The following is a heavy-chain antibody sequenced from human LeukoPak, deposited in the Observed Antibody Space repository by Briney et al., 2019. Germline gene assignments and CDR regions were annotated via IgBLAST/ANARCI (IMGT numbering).Heavy chain of an antibody. D-gene: IGHD3-10*01. CDR2: ISSSSSYI. J-gene: IGHJ4*02. CDR3: AKVMVRGVITTNFDY. V-gene: IGHV3-21*04. CDR1: GFTFSSYS. Sequence: GGSLRLSCAASGFTFSSYSMNWVGQAPGKGLEWVSSISSSSSYIYYADSVKGRFTISRDNAKNSLYLQMNSLRAEDTALYYCAKVMVRGVITTNFDYWGQGTLVTVSS.